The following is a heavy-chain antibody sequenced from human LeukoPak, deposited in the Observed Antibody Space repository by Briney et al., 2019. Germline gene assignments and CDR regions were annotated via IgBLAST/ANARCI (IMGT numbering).Heavy chain of an antibody. Sequence: GGSLRLSCAASGFTFSSYEMNWVRQAPGKGLEWVSYISSSGSTIYYADSVKGRFTISRDNAKNSLYLQMNSLRAEDTAVYYCVRSGRVLNWFDPWGQGTLVTVSS. CDR2: ISSSGSTI. CDR3: VRSGRVLNWFDP. CDR1: GFTFSSYE. J-gene: IGHJ5*02. V-gene: IGHV3-48*03. D-gene: IGHD3-10*01.